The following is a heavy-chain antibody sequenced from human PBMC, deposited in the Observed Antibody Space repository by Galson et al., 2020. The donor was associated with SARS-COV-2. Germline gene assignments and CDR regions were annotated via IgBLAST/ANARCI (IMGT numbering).Heavy chain of an antibody. V-gene: IGHV3-30*04. CDR1: GFTFSSYA. J-gene: IGHJ4*02. Sequence: GESLKISCAASGFTFSSYAMHWVRQAPGKGLEWVAVISYDGSNKYYADSVKGRFTISRDNSKNTLYLQMNSLRAEDTAVYYCARDGRGSYYGPFDSWGQGTLVTVSS. CDR3: ARDGRGSYYGPFDS. D-gene: IGHD1-26*01. CDR2: ISYDGSNK.